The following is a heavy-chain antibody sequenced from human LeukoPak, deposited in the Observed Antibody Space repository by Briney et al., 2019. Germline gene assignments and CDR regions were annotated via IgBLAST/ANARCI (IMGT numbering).Heavy chain of an antibody. CDR2: ISGTGGSI. CDR3: AKRPPGYCSGGSCYSWFDP. V-gene: IGHV3-23*01. D-gene: IGHD2-15*01. J-gene: IGHJ5*02. CDR1: GFTFSSYA. Sequence: EGSLRLSCAASGFTFSSYAMSWVRQAPGKGLEWVSGISGTGGSIYYADSVKGRFTISRDNSKNTLYLQMNSLRAEDTAVYHCAKRPPGYCSGGSCYSWFDPWGQGTLVTVSS.